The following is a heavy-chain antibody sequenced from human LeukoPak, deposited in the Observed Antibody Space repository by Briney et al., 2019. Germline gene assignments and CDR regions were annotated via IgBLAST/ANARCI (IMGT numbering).Heavy chain of an antibody. J-gene: IGHJ3*02. CDR2: TYYSSKWYN. CDR1: GDSVSSNSAA. Sequence: SQTLSLTCAISGDSVSSNSAAWNWIRQSPSRGLEWLGRTYYSSKWYNDYAVSVKSRITINPDTSKNQFSLQLNSVTPENTALYYCARGAVAVRNAFDIWGQGTMVTVSS. V-gene: IGHV6-1*01. D-gene: IGHD6-19*01. CDR3: ARGAVAVRNAFDI.